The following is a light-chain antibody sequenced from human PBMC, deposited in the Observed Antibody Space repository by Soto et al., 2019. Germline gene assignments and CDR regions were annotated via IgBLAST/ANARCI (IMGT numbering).Light chain of an antibody. Sequence: DIKMRQSPSSLSASVGDRVTITCRASQSISSYLNWYQQKPGKAPKLLIYAASSLQSGVPSRFSGSGSGTDFTLTISSLQPEDFATYYCQQSYSTPITFGQGTRLEIK. CDR3: QQSYSTPIT. CDR1: QSISSY. CDR2: AAS. J-gene: IGKJ5*01. V-gene: IGKV1-39*01.